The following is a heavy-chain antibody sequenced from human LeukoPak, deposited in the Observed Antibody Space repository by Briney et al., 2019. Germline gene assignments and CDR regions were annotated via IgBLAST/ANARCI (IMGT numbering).Heavy chain of an antibody. V-gene: IGHV4-59*08. Sequence: PSETLSLTCSVSGGSISSYYWSWIRQPPGKGLEWIGYIYYSGGTNYNPSLKSRVTISVDTSKNQFSLKLSSVTAADTAVYYCARQDSTVVDYWGQGTLVTVSS. J-gene: IGHJ4*02. CDR1: GGSISSYY. CDR2: IYYSGGT. D-gene: IGHD4-17*01. CDR3: ARQDSTVVDY.